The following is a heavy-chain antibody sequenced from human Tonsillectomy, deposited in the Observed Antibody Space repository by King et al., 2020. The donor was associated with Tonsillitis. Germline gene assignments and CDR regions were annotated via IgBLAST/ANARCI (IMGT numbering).Heavy chain of an antibody. D-gene: IGHD3-22*01. CDR2: IIPPFGTA. J-gene: IGHJ6*03. CDR3: ARAHSSGYWAYNYYMDV. CDR1: GGSFSSYA. V-gene: IGHV1-69*01. Sequence: QLVQSGAEVKKPGSSVKVSCKASGGSFSSYAISWVRQAPGQGLEWMGGIIPPFGTANYAQKYQVKFTITADESTSTAYMELSSLRAEDTAVYYCARAHSSGYWAYNYYMDVWGKGTTVTVSS.